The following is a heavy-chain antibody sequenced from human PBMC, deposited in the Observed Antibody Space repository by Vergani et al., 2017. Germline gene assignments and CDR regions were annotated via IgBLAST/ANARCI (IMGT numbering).Heavy chain of an antibody. D-gene: IGHD3-9*01. Sequence: EVQLLESGGGLVQPGGSLRLSCAASGFTFSSYAMSWVRQAPGKGLEWVSAISGNGGSTYYADSVKGRFTISRDNSKNTLYLQMNSLRAEDTAVYYCAKDGSRYDILTGYYYYYYGMDVWGQGTTVTVSS. CDR1: GFTFSSYA. J-gene: IGHJ6*02. CDR3: AKDGSRYDILTGYYYYYYGMDV. CDR2: ISGNGGST. V-gene: IGHV3-23*01.